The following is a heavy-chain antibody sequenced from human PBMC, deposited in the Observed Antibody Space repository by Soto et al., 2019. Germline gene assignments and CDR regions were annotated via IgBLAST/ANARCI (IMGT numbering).Heavy chain of an antibody. CDR3: AREDCSGGSCYGQLDY. V-gene: IGHV1-69*08. CDR1: GGTFSSYS. J-gene: IGHJ4*02. Sequence: QVQLVQSGAEVKKPGSSVKVSCKASGGTFSSYSISWVRQAPGQGLEWMGRFITIVGMANTAQRFQGRVTITAEKSTSTANMERSSLRSEDTALYDCAREDCSGGSCYGQLDYWGQGTLVTVSA. CDR2: FITIVGMA. D-gene: IGHD2-15*01.